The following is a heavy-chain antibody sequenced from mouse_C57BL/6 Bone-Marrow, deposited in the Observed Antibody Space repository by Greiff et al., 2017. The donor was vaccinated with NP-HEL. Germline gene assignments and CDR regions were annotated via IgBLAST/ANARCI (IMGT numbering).Heavy chain of an antibody. J-gene: IGHJ4*01. V-gene: IGHV1-52*01. CDR3: ARGGGAMDY. Sequence: QVQLQQPGAELVRPGSSVKLSCKASGYTFTSYWMHWVKQRPIQGLEWIGNIDPSDSETHYNQKFKDKATLTVDKSSSTAYMQLSGLTSEDSAVYYCARGGGAMDYWGQGTSVTVSS. CDR2: IDPSDSET. CDR1: GYTFTSYW.